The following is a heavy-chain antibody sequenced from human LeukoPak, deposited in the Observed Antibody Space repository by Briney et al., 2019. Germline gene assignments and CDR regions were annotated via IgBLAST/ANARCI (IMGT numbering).Heavy chain of an antibody. D-gene: IGHD4-17*01. CDR2: ISTGGRTV. Sequence: GGSLRLSCAASGFTFSDYEMNWVRQAPGKGLEWLSYISTGGRTVKYADSVKGRFTISRDNARSSLFLQMSNLRVEDTAVYFCARGATVTYYFDHWGKGILVAVS. CDR1: GFTFSDYE. CDR3: ARGATVTYYFDH. J-gene: IGHJ4*02. V-gene: IGHV3-48*03.